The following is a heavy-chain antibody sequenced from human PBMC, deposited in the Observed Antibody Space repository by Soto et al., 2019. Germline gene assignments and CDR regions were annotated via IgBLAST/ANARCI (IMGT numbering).Heavy chain of an antibody. CDR2: INADNGDR. CDR1: GYTFTSYG. CDR3: ARDTERFDY. D-gene: IGHD2-8*02. Sequence: GASVKVSCKASGYTFTSYGLHWVRQAPGQRLEWMGWINADNGDRKYSPDFQGRVTITRDTSASTTYMELSSLKSEDTAVYFCARDTERFDYWGQGTLVTVSS. V-gene: IGHV1-3*01. J-gene: IGHJ4*02.